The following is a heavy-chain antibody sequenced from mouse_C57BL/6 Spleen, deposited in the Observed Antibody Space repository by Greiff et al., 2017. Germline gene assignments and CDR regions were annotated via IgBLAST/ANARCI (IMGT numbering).Heavy chain of an antibody. CDR3: VSYWDGGYYSMDY. CDR1: GFTFNTYA. D-gene: IGHD4-1*01. CDR2: IRSKSSNYAT. Sequence: EVKLMESGGGLVQPKGSLKLSCAASGFTFNTYAMHWVRQAPGKGLEWVARIRSKSSNYATYYADSVKDRFTISRDDSQSMLYLQINNLKTEDTAMYYCVSYWDGGYYSMDYWGQGTSVTVSS. V-gene: IGHV10-3*01. J-gene: IGHJ4*01.